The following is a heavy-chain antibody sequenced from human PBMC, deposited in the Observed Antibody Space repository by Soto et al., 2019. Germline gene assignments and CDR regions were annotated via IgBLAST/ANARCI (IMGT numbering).Heavy chain of an antibody. CDR2: ISWDGGST. D-gene: IGHD2-15*01. V-gene: IGHV3-43*01. J-gene: IGHJ6*02. CDR3: AKGLGYCSGGSCYSYYYYGMDV. CDR1: GFTFDDYT. Sequence: PGGSLRLSCAASGFTFDDYTMHWVRQAPGKGLEWVSLISWDGGSTYYADSVKGRFTISRDNSKNSLYLQMNSLRTEDTALYYCAKGLGYCSGGSCYSYYYYGMDVWGQGTTVTVSS.